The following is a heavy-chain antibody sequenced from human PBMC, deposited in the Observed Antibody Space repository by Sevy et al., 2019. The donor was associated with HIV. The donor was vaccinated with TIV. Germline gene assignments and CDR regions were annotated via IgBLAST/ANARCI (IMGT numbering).Heavy chain of an antibody. CDR3: ATTKDYYDSSGYPFDY. Sequence: ASVKVSCKVSGYTLTELSMHWLQQAPGKGLEWVGSFDPEDGETVYEHNFQGRVSMTEDTSTDTAYMEVISLKFEDTAVYYCATTKDYYDSSGYPFDYWGQGTLVTVSS. V-gene: IGHV1-24*01. CDR2: FDPEDGET. J-gene: IGHJ4*02. CDR1: GYTLTELS. D-gene: IGHD3-22*01.